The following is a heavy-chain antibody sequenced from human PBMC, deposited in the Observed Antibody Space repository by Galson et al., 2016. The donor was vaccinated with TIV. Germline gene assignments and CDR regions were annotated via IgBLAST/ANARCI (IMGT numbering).Heavy chain of an antibody. CDR1: GFILDEYA. CDR2: ISRSSDRR. J-gene: IGHJ3*01. D-gene: IGHD3-3*01. CDR3: VKANIYLEEIMADGAFDF. Sequence: SLRLSCAASGFILDEYAMHWVRQVSGKGLEWVAGISRSSDRRGYADSVKGRFTISRDNAKNSLYLEMNSLRPEDTAFYYCVKANIYLEEIMADGAFDFWGQGTRVTVSS. V-gene: IGHV3-9*01.